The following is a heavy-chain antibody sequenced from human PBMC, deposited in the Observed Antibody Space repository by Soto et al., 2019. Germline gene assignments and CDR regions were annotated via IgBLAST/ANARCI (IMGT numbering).Heavy chain of an antibody. Sequence: GESLKISCQASGYDFTTYWIGWVRQMPGKGLEWMGIIYPDDSDTRYSPSFQGQITVSADKSITTAYLQWSSLKASDTAMYYCARQGYSGTHRHFEHWGQGTLVTVS. V-gene: IGHV5-51*01. J-gene: IGHJ4*02. CDR3: ARQGYSGTHRHFEH. CDR2: IYPDDSDT. CDR1: GYDFTTYW. D-gene: IGHD1-26*01.